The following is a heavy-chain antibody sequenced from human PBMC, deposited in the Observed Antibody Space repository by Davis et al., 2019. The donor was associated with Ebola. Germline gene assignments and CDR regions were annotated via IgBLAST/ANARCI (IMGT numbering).Heavy chain of an antibody. J-gene: IGHJ4*02. CDR1: GGSISSHY. CDR3: ARDVAL. V-gene: IGHV4-59*11. CDR2: IHESGRT. Sequence: PGGSLRLSCTVSGGSISSHYWSWIRQPPGKGLEWIGYIHESGRTNLNPSLKSRVTISGETSRNQFSLKLSSVTAADTAVYYCARDVALWGQGILVTVSS.